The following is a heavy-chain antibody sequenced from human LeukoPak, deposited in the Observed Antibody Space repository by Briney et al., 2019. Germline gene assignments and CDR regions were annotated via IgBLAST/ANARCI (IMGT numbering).Heavy chain of an antibody. D-gene: IGHD6-19*01. J-gene: IGHJ4*02. CDR2: INPNSGGT. CDR3: ARGLYSSGWYVSY. V-gene: IGHV1-2*02. CDR1: GYTLTGYY. Sequence: GASVKVSCKASGYTLTGYYMHWVRQAPGQGLEWMGWINPNSGGTNYAQKFQGRVTMTRDTSISTAYMELSRLRSDDTAVYYCARGLYSSGWYVSYWGQGTLVTVSS.